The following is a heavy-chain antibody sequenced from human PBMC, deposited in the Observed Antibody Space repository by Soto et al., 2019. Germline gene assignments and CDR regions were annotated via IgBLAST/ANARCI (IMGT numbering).Heavy chain of an antibody. CDR3: ATRISAGGY. Sequence: EGSLRLSCAASGFIVSSNFMKWVRQAPGKGLEWVSNIYGGGGTDYADSVKGRFTISRDNSKNTVYLQMNSLRAEDAAVYYCATRISAGGYWGQGTLVTVSS. CDR1: GFIVSSNF. V-gene: IGHV3-53*01. J-gene: IGHJ4*02. D-gene: IGHD3-10*01. CDR2: IYGGGGT.